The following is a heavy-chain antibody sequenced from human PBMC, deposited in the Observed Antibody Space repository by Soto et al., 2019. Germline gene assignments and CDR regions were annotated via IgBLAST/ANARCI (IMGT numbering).Heavy chain of an antibody. CDR2: IIPIFGTA. Sequence: SVKVSCKASGGTFSSYAISWVRQAPGQGLEWVGGIIPIFGTANYAQKFQGRVTITADESTSTAYMELSSLRSEDTAVYYCARARNYGSGPDTPEYYYYGMDVWGQGTTVTVSS. CDR3: ARARNYGSGPDTPEYYYYGMDV. V-gene: IGHV1-69*13. CDR1: GGTFSSYA. J-gene: IGHJ6*02. D-gene: IGHD3-10*01.